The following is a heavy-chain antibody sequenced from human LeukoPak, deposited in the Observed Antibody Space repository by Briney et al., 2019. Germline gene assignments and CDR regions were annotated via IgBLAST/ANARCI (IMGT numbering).Heavy chain of an antibody. CDR3: ARHVGSSPVDYLDH. Sequence: SETLSLTCTVSGGSISSYFWSWIRQPPGKGLEWIGYIYYTGSTNYNLSLKSRVTISVDTSKNQFSLKLNSVTAADTAVYYCARHVGSSPVDYLDHWGQGALVTVSS. CDR1: GGSISSYF. V-gene: IGHV4-59*08. D-gene: IGHD6-6*01. CDR2: IYYTGST. J-gene: IGHJ4*02.